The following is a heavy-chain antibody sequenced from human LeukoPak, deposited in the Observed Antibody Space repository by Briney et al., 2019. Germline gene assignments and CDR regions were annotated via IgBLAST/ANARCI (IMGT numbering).Heavy chain of an antibody. D-gene: IGHD6-13*01. CDR1: GGSISSGGYY. Sequence: SETLSLTCTVSGGSISSGGYYWSWIRQPPGKGLERIGYIYHSGSTYYNPSLKSRVTISVDRSKNQFSLKLSSVTAADTAVYYCARDLRSSSPYEHVHYYYYMDVWGKGTTVTVSS. J-gene: IGHJ6*03. V-gene: IGHV4-30-2*01. CDR3: ARDLRSSSPYEHVHYYYYMDV. CDR2: IYHSGST.